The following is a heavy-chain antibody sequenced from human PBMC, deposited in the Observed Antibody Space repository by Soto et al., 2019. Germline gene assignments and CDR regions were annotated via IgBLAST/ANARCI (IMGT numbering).Heavy chain of an antibody. J-gene: IGHJ6*02. V-gene: IGHV4-34*01. CDR1: GGSFSGYC. CDR3: AREGYGSGSQLYYYYGMDV. D-gene: IGHD3-10*01. CDR2: INHSGST. Sequence: SETLSLTCAVYGGSFSGYCWSWIGQPPGKGLEWIGEINHSGSTNYNPSLKSRVTISVDTSKNQFSLKLSSVTAADTAVYYCAREGYGSGSQLYYYYGMDVWGQGTTVTVSS.